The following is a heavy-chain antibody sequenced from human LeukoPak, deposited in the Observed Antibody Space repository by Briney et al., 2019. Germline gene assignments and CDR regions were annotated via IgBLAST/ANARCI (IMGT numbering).Heavy chain of an antibody. Sequence: GGSLRLSCAASGFTFSSYWMSWVRQAPGKGLEWVANIKQDGSEKYYVDSVKGRFTISRDNAKNSLYLQMNSLRAEDTAVYYCARDRLGYYYDSSGYYIHWGQGTLVTVSS. V-gene: IGHV3-7*03. CDR1: GFTFSSYW. CDR3: ARDRLGYYYDSSGYYIH. J-gene: IGHJ4*02. D-gene: IGHD3-22*01. CDR2: IKQDGSEK.